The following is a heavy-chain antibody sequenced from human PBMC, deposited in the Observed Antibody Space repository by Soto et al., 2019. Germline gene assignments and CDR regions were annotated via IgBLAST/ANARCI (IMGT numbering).Heavy chain of an antibody. Sequence: EVQLVESGGGLVQPGRSLRLSCAASGFTFDDYAMHWVRQAPGKGLEWVSGISRNSGSIGYADSVKGRFTISRDNAKNSLYLQMNSLRAEDTALYYCAKDPDYYGSGMDYWGQGTLVTVSS. CDR3: AKDPDYYGSGMDY. V-gene: IGHV3-9*01. CDR1: GFTFDDYA. CDR2: ISRNSGSI. J-gene: IGHJ4*02. D-gene: IGHD3-10*01.